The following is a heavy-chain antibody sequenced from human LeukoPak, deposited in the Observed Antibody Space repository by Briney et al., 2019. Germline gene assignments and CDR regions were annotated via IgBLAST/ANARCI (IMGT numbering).Heavy chain of an antibody. J-gene: IGHJ4*02. Sequence: SETLSLTCTASDCSISNYYWSWIRQPPGKGPEWIGYISYSGSTNYNPSLKSRVTISVDTSKNQFSLRLRSVTAADTAVYYCARSTGNYRELDYWGQGTLVTVSS. CDR2: ISYSGST. CDR3: ARSTGNYRELDY. D-gene: IGHD3-9*01. V-gene: IGHV4-59*08. CDR1: DCSISNYY.